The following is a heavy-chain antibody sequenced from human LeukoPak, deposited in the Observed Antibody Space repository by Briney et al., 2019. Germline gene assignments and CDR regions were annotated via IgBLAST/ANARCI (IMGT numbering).Heavy chain of an antibody. J-gene: IGHJ4*02. D-gene: IGHD4-23*01. Sequence: SQTLSLTCTVSGVSISSGSYNRSWIRQPPGKGLGWIGRIYTSGGTNYNPSLKSRVTISVDTSKNQFSLKLSSVTAADTAVYYCARAMVVTYYFDYWGQGTLVTVSS. CDR2: IYTSGGT. CDR3: ARAMVVTYYFDY. CDR1: GVSISSGSYN. V-gene: IGHV4-61*02.